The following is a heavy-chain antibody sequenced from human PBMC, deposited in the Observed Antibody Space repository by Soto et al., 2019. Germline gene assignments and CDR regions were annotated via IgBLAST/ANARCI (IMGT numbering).Heavy chain of an antibody. CDR1: GGSFSGYY. CDR2: INHSGST. J-gene: IGHJ6*03. D-gene: IGHD3-22*01. CDR3: ARGLVVIPYSLNYYYYMDV. V-gene: IGHV4-34*01. Sequence: SETLSLTCAVYGGSFSGYYWSWIRQPPGKGLEWIGEINHSGSTNYNPSLKSRVTISVDTSKNQFSLKLSSVTAADTAVYYCARGLVVIPYSLNYYYYMDVWGKGTTVTVSS.